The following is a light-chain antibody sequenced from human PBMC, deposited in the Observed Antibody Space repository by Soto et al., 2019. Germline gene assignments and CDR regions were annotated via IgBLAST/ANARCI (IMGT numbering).Light chain of an antibody. CDR2: VDN. CDR1: SGSIGSNS. J-gene: IGLJ2*01. V-gene: IGLV6-57*04. CDR3: QAYDSSINGVV. Sequence: NFMLTQPHSVSGTPGKTVTISCTRSSGSIGSNSVQWYQQRPGTAPTTVIYVDNQSPSGVPDRFSGSIDSSSNSASLTIPGLKTEDEADYYCQAYDSSINGVVFGGGTKVTVL.